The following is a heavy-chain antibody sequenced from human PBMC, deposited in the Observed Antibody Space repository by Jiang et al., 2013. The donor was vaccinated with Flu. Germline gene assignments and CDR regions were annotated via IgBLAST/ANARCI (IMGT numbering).Heavy chain of an antibody. J-gene: IGHJ4*02. Sequence: KPTQTLTLTCTFSGFSLSTSGVGVGWIRQPPGKALEWLALIYWDDDKRYSPSLKSRLTITKDTSKNQVVLTMTNMDPVDTATYYCAHMTVTPDKQNFDYWGQGTLVTVSS. CDR2: IYWDDDK. CDR1: GFSLSTSGVG. CDR3: AHMTVTPDKQNFDY. D-gene: IGHD1/OR15-1a*01. V-gene: IGHV2-5*02.